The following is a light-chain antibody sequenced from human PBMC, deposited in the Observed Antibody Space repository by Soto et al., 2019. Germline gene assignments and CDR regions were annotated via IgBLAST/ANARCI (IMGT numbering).Light chain of an antibody. Sequence: QSALTQPASVSWSPGQSITISCTGTSSDVGSYNLVSWYQQHPGKAPKLMSYEGSKRPSGVSNRFSGSKSGNTASLTISGLQAEDEADYYCCSYAGSSTWVFGTGTKLTVL. V-gene: IGLV2-23*01. CDR3: CSYAGSSTWV. J-gene: IGLJ1*01. CDR1: SSDVGSYNL. CDR2: EGS.